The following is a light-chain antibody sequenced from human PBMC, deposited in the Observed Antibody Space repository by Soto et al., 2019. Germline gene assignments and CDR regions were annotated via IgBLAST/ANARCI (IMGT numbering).Light chain of an antibody. CDR2: EVS. J-gene: IGLJ2*01. Sequence: QSALTQPASVSGSPGQSITISCTGSSSDIGNYNYVSWYQQHPGKAPKLMLFEVSHRPSGVSNRFSGSKSGNTASLTISGLQAEDEADYYCSSYTTGNTAVDFGGGTKLTVL. V-gene: IGLV2-14*01. CDR1: SSDIGNYNY. CDR3: SSYTTGNTAVD.